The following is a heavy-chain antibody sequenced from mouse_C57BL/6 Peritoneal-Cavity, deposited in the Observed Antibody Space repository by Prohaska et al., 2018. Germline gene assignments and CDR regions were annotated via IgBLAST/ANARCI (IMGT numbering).Heavy chain of an antibody. D-gene: IGHD1-1*01. Sequence: EVQLQQSGPVLVKPGASVKMSCKASGYTFTDYYMNCVKQSHGKSLEWIGVINPYNGGTSYNQKFKGKATLTVDKSSSTAYMELNSLTSEDSAVYYCASYYGSSHFDYWGQGTTLTVSS. CDR2: INPYNGGT. CDR1: GYTFTDYY. J-gene: IGHJ2*01. CDR3: ASYYGSSHFDY. V-gene: IGHV1-19*01.